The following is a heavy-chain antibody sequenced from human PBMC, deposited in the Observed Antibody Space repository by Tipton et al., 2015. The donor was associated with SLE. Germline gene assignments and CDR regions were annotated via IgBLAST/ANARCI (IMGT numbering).Heavy chain of an antibody. CDR3: ARGYYGSGRLDV. CDR2: IYHSGST. V-gene: IGHV4-38-2*01. D-gene: IGHD3-10*01. CDR1: GFSISSGYY. J-gene: IGHJ4*02. Sequence: TLSLTCAVSGFSISSGYYWGWIRQPPGKGLEWIGTIYHSGSTNFNPSLKSRVTMSVDVSKNQFSLKVTSVTAADTAVYYCARGYYGSGRLDVWGQGTLVTVSS.